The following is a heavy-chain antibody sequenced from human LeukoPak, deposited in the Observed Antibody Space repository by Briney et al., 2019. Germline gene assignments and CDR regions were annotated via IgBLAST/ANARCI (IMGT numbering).Heavy chain of an antibody. V-gene: IGHV1-18*04. CDR2: INPYNGNT. CDR1: GDTLTSYY. Sequence: ASVKVSCKASGDTLTSYYMHWVRQAPGQGLEWMGWINPYNGNTNYAQKLQGRVTMTTDTSTSTAYMELRSLRSDDTAVYYCARDPPRGYSSGTGDYWGQGTLVTVSS. CDR3: ARDPPRGYSSGTGDY. J-gene: IGHJ4*02. D-gene: IGHD5-18*01.